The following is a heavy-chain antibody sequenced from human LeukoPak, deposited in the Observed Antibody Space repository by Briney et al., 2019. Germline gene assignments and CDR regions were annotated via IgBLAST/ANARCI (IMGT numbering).Heavy chain of an antibody. V-gene: IGHV5-51*01. CDR2: IYPGDSDT. D-gene: IGHD5-24*01. Sequence: GESLKISCKGSGYSFTSYWIGWVRQMPGKGLEWMGIIYPGDSDTRYSPSFQGQVTISADKSISTAYLQWSSLKASDTAMYYCARRSSRDGYPDAFDIWGQGTMVTVSS. CDR3: ARRSSRDGYPDAFDI. CDR1: GYSFTSYW. J-gene: IGHJ3*02.